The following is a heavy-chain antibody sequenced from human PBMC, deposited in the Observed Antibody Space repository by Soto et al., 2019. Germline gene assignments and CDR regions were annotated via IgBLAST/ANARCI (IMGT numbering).Heavy chain of an antibody. Sequence: SETLSLTCTVSGASMSNDYWSWIRQPPGKGLECIGYIYSNGIANYSPSLKSRVTISMDSSKNQFSLKPSSVTAADTAVYHCARLGLRVYDFDSWGQGTLVTVSS. CDR2: IYSNGIA. D-gene: IGHD3-16*01. J-gene: IGHJ4*01. V-gene: IGHV4-59*03. CDR3: ARLGLRVYDFDS. CDR1: GASMSNDY.